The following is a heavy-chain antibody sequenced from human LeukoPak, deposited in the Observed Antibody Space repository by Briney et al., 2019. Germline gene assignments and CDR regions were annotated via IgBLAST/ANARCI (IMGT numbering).Heavy chain of an antibody. V-gene: IGHV3-15*07. CDR1: GFTFSNAW. Sequence: GGSLRLSCAASGFTFSNAWMNWVRQAPGKGLEWVGRIKSKTDGGTTDYAAPVKGRFTISRDDSKNTLYLQMNSLKTEDTAVYYCTTAIDFWSGYYFDYWGQGTLVTVSP. J-gene: IGHJ4*02. CDR2: IKSKTDGGTT. D-gene: IGHD3-3*01. CDR3: TTAIDFWSGYYFDY.